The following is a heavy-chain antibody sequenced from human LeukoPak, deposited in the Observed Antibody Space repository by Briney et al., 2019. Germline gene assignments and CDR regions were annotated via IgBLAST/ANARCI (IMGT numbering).Heavy chain of an antibody. CDR3: ARAPSEVGGYYPEYFRH. D-gene: IGHD3-22*01. J-gene: IGHJ1*01. Sequence: GGSLRLSCEASGFTFSRYWVHWVRQAPGKGLVWVSRIKSDGKTNYADSVKGRFTLSRDNAKNTVSLQMDSLRAEDTGVYYCARAPSEVGGYYPEYFRHWGQGTLVTVSS. V-gene: IGHV3-74*01. CDR2: IKSDGKT. CDR1: GFTFSRYW.